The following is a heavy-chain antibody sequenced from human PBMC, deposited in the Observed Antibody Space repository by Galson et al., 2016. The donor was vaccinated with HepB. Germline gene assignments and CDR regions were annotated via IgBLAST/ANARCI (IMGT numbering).Heavy chain of an antibody. Sequence: SLRLSCATSGFTFADYAMTWFRQTPGEGLEWVGFVGSETYGGTTDYAASVEGRFTISRDDSNSIAYLQMNSLKTEYTAVYYCSRISGYTYGHDFDYWGQGTLVTVSS. CDR2: VGSETYGGTT. CDR1: GFTFADYA. V-gene: IGHV3-49*03. D-gene: IGHD5-18*01. CDR3: SRISGYTYGHDFDY. J-gene: IGHJ4*02.